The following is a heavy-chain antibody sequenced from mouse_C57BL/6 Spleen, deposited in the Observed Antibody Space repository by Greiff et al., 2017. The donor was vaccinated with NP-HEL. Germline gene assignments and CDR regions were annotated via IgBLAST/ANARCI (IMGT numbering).Heavy chain of an antibody. J-gene: IGHJ4*01. CDR1: GYTFTSYW. V-gene: IGHV1-69*01. CDR2: IDPSDSYT. Sequence: VQLQQSGAELVMPGASVKLSCKASGYTFTSYWMPWVKQRPGQGLEWIGEIDPSDSYTNYNQKFKGKSTLTIEKSYSTAYMQLRSQKSEDSAVYYCARYDGGYYGDDSMDYWGQGTSVTVSS. D-gene: IGHD2-3*01. CDR3: ARYDGGYYGDDSMDY.